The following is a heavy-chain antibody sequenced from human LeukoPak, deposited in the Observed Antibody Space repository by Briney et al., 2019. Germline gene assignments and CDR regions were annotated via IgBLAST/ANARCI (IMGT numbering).Heavy chain of an antibody. CDR2: IYYSGST. D-gene: IGHD2-15*01. Sequence: SETLSLTCTVSGGSISSGDYYWSWICQPPGKGLEWIGYIYYSGSTYYNPSLKSRVTISVDTSKNQFSLRLSSVTAADTAVYYCARVSVGSNNWFDPWGQGTLVTVSS. CDR1: GGSISSGDYY. CDR3: ARVSVGSNNWFDP. V-gene: IGHV4-30-4*01. J-gene: IGHJ5*02.